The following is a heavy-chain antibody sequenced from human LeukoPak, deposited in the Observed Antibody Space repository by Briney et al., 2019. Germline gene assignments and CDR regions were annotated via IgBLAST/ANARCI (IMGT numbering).Heavy chain of an antibody. CDR1: GGSISSSSYY. CDR3: ARAHCTATSCHHFDY. CDR2: IYYSGST. Sequence: PSETLSLACTVSGGSISSSSYYWGWIRQPPGKGLEWIGSIYYSGSTNYNPSLEGRVTMSVDTSKNQFSLKLSSVTAADTAVYYCARAHCTATSCHHFDYWGQGALVTVSS. V-gene: IGHV4-39*07. D-gene: IGHD2-2*01. J-gene: IGHJ4*02.